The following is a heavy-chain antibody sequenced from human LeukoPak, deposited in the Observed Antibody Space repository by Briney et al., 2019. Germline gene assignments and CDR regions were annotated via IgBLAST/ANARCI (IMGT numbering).Heavy chain of an antibody. J-gene: IGHJ4*02. Sequence: QSGGSLRLSCGASGFTFSSYVMSWVRQAPGKGLEWVSAISGSGGSTYYADSVKGRFTISSDNSKNTVYLQMNSLIAEDAAVYYCAKDLRYGCNCFDYWGKGTLVTVSS. V-gene: IGHV3-23*01. CDR2: ISGSGGST. D-gene: IGHD4-23*01. CDR1: GFTFSSYV. CDR3: AKDLRYGCNCFDY.